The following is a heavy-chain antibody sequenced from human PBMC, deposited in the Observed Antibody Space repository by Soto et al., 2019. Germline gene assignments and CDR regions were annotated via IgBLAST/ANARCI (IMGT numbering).Heavy chain of an antibody. D-gene: IGHD3-22*01. Sequence: EVQLLESGGGLVQPGGSLRLSCAASGFTFSSYAMSWVRQAPGKGLEWVSAISGSGGSTYYADSVKGRFTFSRDNCQNTLSHQMNGPRSEDSAAYYCAKGGSHLGLGLFYFDYWGQGTLVTVSS. V-gene: IGHV3-23*01. CDR1: GFTFSSYA. CDR3: AKGGSHLGLGLFYFDY. CDR2: ISGSGGST. J-gene: IGHJ4*02.